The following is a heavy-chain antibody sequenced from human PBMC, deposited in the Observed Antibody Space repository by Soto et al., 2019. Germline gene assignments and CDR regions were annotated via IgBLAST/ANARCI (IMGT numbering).Heavy chain of an antibody. CDR2: ISAYNGNT. CDR1: GYTFTSYG. D-gene: IGHD3-16*02. Sequence: ASVKVSCKASGYTFTSYGISWVRQAPGQGLEWMGWISAYNGNTNYAQKLQGRVTMTTDTSTSTAYMELRSLRSDDTAVYYCARLAPLITFGGVIVTREIYYFDYWGQGTLVTVSS. J-gene: IGHJ4*02. V-gene: IGHV1-18*01. CDR3: ARLAPLITFGGVIVTREIYYFDY.